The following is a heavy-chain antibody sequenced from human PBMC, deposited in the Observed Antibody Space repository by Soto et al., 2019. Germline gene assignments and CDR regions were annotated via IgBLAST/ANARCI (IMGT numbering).Heavy chain of an antibody. CDR3: ASSTFASYSYGDFDY. Sequence: PGGSLRLSCAASGFTFSDYYMSWIRQAPGKGLEWVSYISSSSSYTNYADSVKGRFTISRDNAKNSLYLQMNSLRAEDTAVHYCASSTFASYSYGDFDYWGQGTLVTVSS. D-gene: IGHD5-18*01. CDR1: GFTFSDYY. J-gene: IGHJ4*02. V-gene: IGHV3-11*06. CDR2: ISSSSSYT.